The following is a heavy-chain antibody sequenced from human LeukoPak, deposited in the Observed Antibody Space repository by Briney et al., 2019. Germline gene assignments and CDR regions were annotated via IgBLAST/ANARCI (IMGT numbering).Heavy chain of an antibody. V-gene: IGHV4-34*01. Sequence: SETLSLTCAVSGGSLSGYYWSWIRQPPGKGLEWIGEINHSGTTNYNPSLKSRVTISLDTSRNQFSLKLSSVTAADTAVYYCARGPLYGSGSYYKNRPLDYWGQGTLVTVSS. CDR3: ARGPLYGSGSYYKNRPLDY. J-gene: IGHJ4*02. CDR1: GGSLSGYY. CDR2: INHSGTT. D-gene: IGHD3-10*01.